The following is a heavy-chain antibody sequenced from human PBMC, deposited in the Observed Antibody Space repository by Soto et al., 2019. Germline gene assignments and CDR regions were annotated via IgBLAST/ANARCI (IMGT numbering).Heavy chain of an antibody. Sequence: EVQLLESGGGLVQPGGSLRLSCAASGFTFSSYAMSWVRQAPGKGLEWVSAISGSGGSTYYADSVKGRFTISRDNPKNTLYLQMNSLRAEDTAVYYCAKLLQPGYCSGGSCYSGFDYWGQGTLVTVSS. CDR1: GFTFSSYA. CDR2: ISGSGGST. V-gene: IGHV3-23*01. CDR3: AKLLQPGYCSGGSCYSGFDY. D-gene: IGHD2-15*01. J-gene: IGHJ4*02.